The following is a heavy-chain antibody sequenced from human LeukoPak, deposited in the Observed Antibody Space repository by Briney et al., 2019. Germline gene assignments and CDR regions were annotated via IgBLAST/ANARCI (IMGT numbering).Heavy chain of an antibody. D-gene: IGHD3-10*01. CDR1: GGTFSSYA. V-gene: IGHV1-69*13. CDR3: ASSPRPGIPGY. CDR2: IIPIFGTA. Sequence: ASVKVSCKASGGTFSSYAISWVRQAPGQGLEWMGGIIPIFGTANYAQKFQGRVTITADESTSTAYMELSSLRSEDTAVYYCASSPRPGIPGYWGQGTLVTVSS. J-gene: IGHJ4*02.